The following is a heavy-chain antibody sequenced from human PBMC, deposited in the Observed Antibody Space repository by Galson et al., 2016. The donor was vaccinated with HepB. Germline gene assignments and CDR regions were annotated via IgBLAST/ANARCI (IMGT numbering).Heavy chain of an antibody. Sequence: SLRLSCAASGFTFRNYWMRWVRQAPGKGLVWVSRINNDGSNTTYADSVKGRFTISRDNAKNTLYLQMNSLRAEDTAVYYCARPGYCSGSSCYVPFDIWGQGTMATVSS. CDR3: ARPGYCSGSSCYVPFDI. V-gene: IGHV3-74*03. J-gene: IGHJ3*02. D-gene: IGHD2-15*01. CDR2: INNDGSNT. CDR1: GFTFRNYW.